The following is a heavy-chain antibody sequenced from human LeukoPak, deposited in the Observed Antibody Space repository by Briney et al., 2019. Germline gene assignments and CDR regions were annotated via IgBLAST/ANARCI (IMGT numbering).Heavy chain of an antibody. J-gene: IGHJ5*02. CDR1: GYTFTSYG. CDR2: IIAYNGNT. V-gene: IGHV1-18*01. Sequence: GAAVKVSCKASGYTFTSYGISGVGQAPGQGLEWMGWIIAYNGNTNYAQKLQGRVTMTTDTSTSTAYMELRSLRSDDTAVYYCARDRRRGVYYDFWSGDWFDPWGQGTLVTVSS. D-gene: IGHD3-3*01. CDR3: ARDRRRGVYYDFWSGDWFDP.